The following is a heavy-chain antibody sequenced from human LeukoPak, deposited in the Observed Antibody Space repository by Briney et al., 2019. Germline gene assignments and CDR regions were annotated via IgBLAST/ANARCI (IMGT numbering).Heavy chain of an antibody. CDR1: GGSFSGYY. Sequence: PSETLSLTCAVYGGSFSGYYWSWIRQPPGKGLEWIGEINHSGSTNYNPSLKSRVTISVDTSKNQFSLKLSSVIAADTAVYYCARGTLESYYYDSSGSRPFDYWGQGTLVTVSS. D-gene: IGHD3-22*01. J-gene: IGHJ4*02. V-gene: IGHV4-34*01. CDR3: ARGTLESYYYDSSGSRPFDY. CDR2: INHSGST.